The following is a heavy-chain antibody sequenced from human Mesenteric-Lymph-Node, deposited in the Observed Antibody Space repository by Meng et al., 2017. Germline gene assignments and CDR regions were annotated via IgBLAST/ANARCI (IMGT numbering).Heavy chain of an antibody. J-gene: IGHJ6*02. Sequence: GGSLRLSCAASGFTFSSYEMNWVRQAPGKGLEWVSYIRDSGSTTYYADSVQGRFTISRGNAKNSLYLQMNNLRAEDTAVYYCARATSYSSSWYVPYYSYGMDVWGHGTTVTVSS. CDR3: ARATSYSSSWYVPYYSYGMDV. CDR2: IRDSGSTT. CDR1: GFTFSSYE. D-gene: IGHD6-13*01. V-gene: IGHV3-48*03.